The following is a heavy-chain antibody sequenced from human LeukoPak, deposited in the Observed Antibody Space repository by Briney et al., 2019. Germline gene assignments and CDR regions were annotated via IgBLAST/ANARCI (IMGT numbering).Heavy chain of an antibody. V-gene: IGHV3-30*18. CDR2: LSFDGGDK. D-gene: IGHD4-17*01. J-gene: IGHJ4*02. Sequence: GGSLRLSCSASGFTFSNYGMHWVRQAPGKGLEWVAVLSFDGGDKYYADSVRGRFTISRDNSKNTLYLQMNSLRAEDTAVYYCAKGFSMMTTVTSDFDYWGQGTLVTVSS. CDR3: AKGFSMMTTVTSDFDY. CDR1: GFTFSNYG.